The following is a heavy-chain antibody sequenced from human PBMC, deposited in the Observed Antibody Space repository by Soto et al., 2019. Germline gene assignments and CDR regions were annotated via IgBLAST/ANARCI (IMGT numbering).Heavy chain of an antibody. V-gene: IGHV3-48*01. D-gene: IGHD2-15*01. CDR2: ISSSSTTK. CDR3: DP. CDR1: GFTFSSYS. Sequence: EVQLVESGGGLVQPGGSLRLSCAASGFTFSSYSMNWVRQAPGKGLEWVSYISSSSTTKYYADSVKGRFTISRDNAKNSLYYCARDGCSGSNCLTWFDPWGQGTLVTVSS. J-gene: IGHJ5*02.